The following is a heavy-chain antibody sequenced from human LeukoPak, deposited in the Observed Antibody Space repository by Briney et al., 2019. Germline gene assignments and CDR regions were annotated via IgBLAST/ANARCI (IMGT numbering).Heavy chain of an antibody. V-gene: IGHV4-39*01. Sequence: SETLSLTCTVSGGSISSSSYYWGWIRQPPGKGLEWIGSSYYSGSTYCNPSLKSRVTISVDTSKNQFSLKLSSVTAADTAVYYCARRHFGELSPFDYWGQGTLVTVSS. CDR2: SYYSGST. D-gene: IGHD3-10*01. CDR1: GGSISSSSYY. J-gene: IGHJ4*02. CDR3: ARRHFGELSPFDY.